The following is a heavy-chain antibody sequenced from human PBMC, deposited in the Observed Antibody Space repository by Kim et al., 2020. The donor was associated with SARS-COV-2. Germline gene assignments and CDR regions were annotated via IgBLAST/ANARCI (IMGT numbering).Heavy chain of an antibody. CDR3: ARDCVYDSSGYYPYCFDY. CDR1: GYTFTSYY. V-gene: IGHV1-46*01. D-gene: IGHD3-22*01. CDR2: INPSGGST. Sequence: ASVKVSCKASGYTFTSYYMHWVRQAPGQGLEWMGIINPSGGSTSYAQKFQGRVTMTRDTSTSTVYMELSSLRSEDTAVYYCARDCVYDSSGYYPYCFDYWGQGTLVTVSS. J-gene: IGHJ4*02.